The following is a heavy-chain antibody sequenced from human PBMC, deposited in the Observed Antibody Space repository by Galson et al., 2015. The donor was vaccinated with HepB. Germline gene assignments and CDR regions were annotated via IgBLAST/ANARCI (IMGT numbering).Heavy chain of an antibody. D-gene: IGHD3-10*01. CDR1: GGSIDNSFYF. J-gene: IGHJ4*02. CDR3: ARAVDGGFGDTNPYFDS. Sequence: TLSLTCTVSGGSIDNSFYFWTWIRQHPGKGLEWIGYIYYSGSSYYNPSLRSRATISVNTSENQFSLKLTSVTAADSAVYYCARAVDGGFGDTNPYFDSWGQGTLVTVSS. V-gene: IGHV4-31*03. CDR2: IYYSGSS.